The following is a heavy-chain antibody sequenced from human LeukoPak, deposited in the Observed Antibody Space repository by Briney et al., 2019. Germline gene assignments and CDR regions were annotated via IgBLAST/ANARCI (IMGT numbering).Heavy chain of an antibody. J-gene: IGHJ4*02. Sequence: SETLSLTCTVSGGSISSSSYYWGWIRQPPGKGLEWIGSIYHSGSTYYNPSLKSRVTISVDTSKNEFSLKLSSVTAADTAVYYCARSGRIMITSQGFDYWGQGTLVTVSS. CDR2: IYHSGST. CDR3: ARSGRIMITSQGFDY. D-gene: IGHD3-16*01. V-gene: IGHV4-39*07. CDR1: GGSISSSSYY.